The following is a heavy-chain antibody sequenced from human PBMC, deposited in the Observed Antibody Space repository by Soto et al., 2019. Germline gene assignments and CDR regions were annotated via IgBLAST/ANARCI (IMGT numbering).Heavy chain of an antibody. V-gene: IGHV5-51*01. CDR3: ARAYCSGGSCPTLGMDV. CDR2: IYPSDSNT. Sequence: GESLKISCKGSGYSFTNYRIGWVRQMPGKGLEWMGIIYPSDSNTRYNPSFQGQVTISADKSITTAYLQWSSLKASDTAMYYCARAYCSGGSCPTLGMDVWGQGTTVTVSS. D-gene: IGHD2-15*01. J-gene: IGHJ6*02. CDR1: GYSFTNYR.